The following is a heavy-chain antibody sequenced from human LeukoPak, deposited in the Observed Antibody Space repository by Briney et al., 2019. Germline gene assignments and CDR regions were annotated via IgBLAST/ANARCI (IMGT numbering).Heavy chain of an antibody. D-gene: IGHD6-13*01. Sequence: SETLSLTCTVSGGSISSGGYYWSWIRQPPGEGLEWIGYIYHSGSTYYNPSLKSRVTISVDRSKNQFSLKLSSVTAADTAVYYCARDGIAAAGYFDYWGQGTLVTVSS. CDR3: ARDGIAAAGYFDY. V-gene: IGHV4-30-2*01. J-gene: IGHJ4*02. CDR2: IYHSGST. CDR1: GGSISSGGYY.